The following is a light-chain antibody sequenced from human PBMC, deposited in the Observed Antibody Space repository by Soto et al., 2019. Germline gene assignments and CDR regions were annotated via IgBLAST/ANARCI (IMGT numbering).Light chain of an antibody. J-gene: IGLJ1*01. CDR3: SSFAATHTYI. V-gene: IGLV2-11*01. Sequence: QSVLTQPRSVAGSAGQSVTISCTGTSIDVGDSDFVSWYKQHPGKAPKLMIYVVTKRPSGVPDRLSGSKSGNTASLTISGLQDEDEADYYCSSFAATHTYIFGTGTKVTVL. CDR2: VVT. CDR1: SIDVGDSDF.